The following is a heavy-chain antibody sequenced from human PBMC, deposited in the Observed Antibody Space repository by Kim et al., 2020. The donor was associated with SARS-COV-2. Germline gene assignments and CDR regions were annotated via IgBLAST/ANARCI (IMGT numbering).Heavy chain of an antibody. CDR3: TRDRYGSGSYYNAGADAFDI. Sequence: GGSLRLSCTASGFTFGAYAMSWVRQAPGKGLEWVGFIRSKAYGGTTEYAASVKGRFTISRDDSKSIAYLQMNSLKTEDTAVYYCTRDRYGSGSYYNAGADAFDIWGQGTMVTVSS. V-gene: IGHV3-49*04. D-gene: IGHD3-10*01. CDR2: IRSKAYGGTT. J-gene: IGHJ3*02. CDR1: GFTFGAYA.